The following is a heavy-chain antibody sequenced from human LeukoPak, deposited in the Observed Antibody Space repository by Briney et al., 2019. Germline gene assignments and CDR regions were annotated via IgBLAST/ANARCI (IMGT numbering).Heavy chain of an antibody. CDR3: ARGGRDHYYYFDY. CDR1: GVSISSGSYY. Sequence: SETLSLTCTVSGVSISSGSYYWGWIRQPPGKGLEWIGSIYYSGNTQYNPSLKSRVTISIDTSKNQFSLKLSSVTAADTAVYYCARGGRDHYYYFDYWGQGTLVTVSS. V-gene: IGHV4-39*07. D-gene: IGHD2/OR15-2a*01. J-gene: IGHJ4*02. CDR2: IYYSGNT.